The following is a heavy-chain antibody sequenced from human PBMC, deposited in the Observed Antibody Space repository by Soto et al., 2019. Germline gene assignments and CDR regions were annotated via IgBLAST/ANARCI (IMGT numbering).Heavy chain of an antibody. Sequence: GGSLRLSCAASGFTFRTYWMSWVRQAPGKGLEWVANTNPDEGEKDYVDSVKGRFSISRDNVKNSVDLQMNSLTFEDMAVYYCVRDRGFSTFDYWSQGSLVTVSS. CDR2: TNPDEGEK. D-gene: IGHD2-2*01. J-gene: IGHJ4*02. CDR3: VRDRGFSTFDY. CDR1: GFTFRTYW. V-gene: IGHV3-7*01.